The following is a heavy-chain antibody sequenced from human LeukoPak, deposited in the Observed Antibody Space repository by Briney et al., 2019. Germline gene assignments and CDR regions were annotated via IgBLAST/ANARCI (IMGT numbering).Heavy chain of an antibody. CDR2: IHYTGST. CDR1: GGSISSYY. Sequence: PSETLSLTCTVSGGSISSYYWSWIRQSPGKGLECIGYIHYTGSTNYNPSLKSRVTISVETSKNQFSLKLKSVTAADTAVYYCARGENSGSYSLRMFELDYWGQGTLVTVSS. CDR3: ARGENSGSYSLRMFELDY. V-gene: IGHV4-59*01. D-gene: IGHD1-26*01. J-gene: IGHJ4*02.